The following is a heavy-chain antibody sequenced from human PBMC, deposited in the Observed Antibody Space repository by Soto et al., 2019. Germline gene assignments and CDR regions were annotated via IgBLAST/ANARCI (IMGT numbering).Heavy chain of an antibody. D-gene: IGHD2-15*01. CDR3: ARDKRKEYSYYYYGMDV. V-gene: IGHV6-1*01. CDR1: GDSVSSNSAA. J-gene: IGHJ6*02. Sequence: SQTLSLTCAISGDSVSSNSAAWNWIRQSPSRGLEWLGRTYYRSKWYNDYAVSVKSRITINPDTSKNQFSLQLNSVTPEDTAVYYCARDKRKEYSYYYYGMDVWGQGTTVTVSS. CDR2: TYYRSKWYN.